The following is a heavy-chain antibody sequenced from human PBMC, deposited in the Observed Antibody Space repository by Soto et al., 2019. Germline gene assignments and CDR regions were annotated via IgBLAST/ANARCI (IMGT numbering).Heavy chain of an antibody. D-gene: IGHD3-10*01. CDR1: GFTFSSHS. CDR2: ISSSSSTI. V-gene: IGHV3-48*01. Sequence: GGSLRLSCAASGFTFSSHSMNWVRQAPGKGLEWVSYISSSSSTIYYADSVKGRFTISRDNAKNSLYLQMNSLRAEDTAVYYCARDRYYYGSGNQWGQGTMVTVSS. CDR3: ARDRYYYGSGNQ. J-gene: IGHJ3*01.